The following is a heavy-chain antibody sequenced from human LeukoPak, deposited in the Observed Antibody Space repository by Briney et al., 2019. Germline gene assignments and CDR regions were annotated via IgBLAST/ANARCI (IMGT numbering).Heavy chain of an antibody. V-gene: IGHV3-66*01. CDR3: ARGWGRTYYDILTGSYYFDY. CDR2: IYSGGST. Sequence: GGSLRLSCAASGFTFSTYAMSWVRQAPGKGLEWVSVIYSGGSTYYADSVKGRFTISRDNSKNTLYLQMNSLRAEDTAVYYCARGWGRTYYDILTGSYYFDYWGQGTLVTVSS. CDR1: GFTFSTYA. D-gene: IGHD3-9*01. J-gene: IGHJ4*02.